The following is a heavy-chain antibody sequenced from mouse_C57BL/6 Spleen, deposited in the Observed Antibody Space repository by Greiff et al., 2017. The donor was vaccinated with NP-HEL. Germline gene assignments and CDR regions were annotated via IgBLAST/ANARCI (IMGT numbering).Heavy chain of an antibody. V-gene: IGHV1-52*01. Sequence: QVQLQQPGAELVRPGSSVKLSCKASGYTFTSYWMHWVKQRPIQGLEWIGNIDPSDSEPHYNQKFKDKATLTVDKSSSTSYMQLSSLTSEDSAVYYCAREDYYGMDYWGQGTSVTVSS. CDR1: GYTFTSYW. CDR2: IDPSDSEP. CDR3: AREDYYGMDY. J-gene: IGHJ4*01.